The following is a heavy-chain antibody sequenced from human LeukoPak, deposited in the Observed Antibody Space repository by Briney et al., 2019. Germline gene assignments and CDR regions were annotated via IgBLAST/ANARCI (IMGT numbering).Heavy chain of an antibody. CDR2: IYYSGST. CDR3: ATASLSSSWYEFDY. Sequence: SETLSLTCTVSGGSTSSYYWSWIRQPPGKGLEWIGYIYYSGSTNYNPSLKSRVTMSVDTSKNQFSLKLSSVTAADTAVYYCATASLSSSWYEFDYWGQGTLVTVSS. V-gene: IGHV4-59*01. CDR1: GGSTSSYY. D-gene: IGHD6-13*01. J-gene: IGHJ4*02.